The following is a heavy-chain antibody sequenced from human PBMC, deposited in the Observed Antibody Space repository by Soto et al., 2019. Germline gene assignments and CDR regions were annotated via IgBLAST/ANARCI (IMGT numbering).Heavy chain of an antibody. V-gene: IGHV3-23*01. Sequence: DVQLLESGGGLVQPEGSLRLSCAASGFTFSSYAMSWVRQAPGKGLEWVSIISGSGARTYYADSVKGRFTISRDNSKNTLYLQMNSLRAEDTAIYYCAKSTAAAGTGGAFDIWGQGTMVTVSS. CDR2: ISGSGART. CDR3: AKSTAAAGTGGAFDI. CDR1: GFTFSSYA. D-gene: IGHD6-13*01. J-gene: IGHJ3*02.